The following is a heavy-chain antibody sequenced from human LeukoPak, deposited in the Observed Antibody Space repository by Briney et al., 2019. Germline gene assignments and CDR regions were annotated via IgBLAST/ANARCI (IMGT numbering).Heavy chain of an antibody. V-gene: IGHV3-48*03. D-gene: IGHD1-26*01. Sequence: PGGSLRLSCAASGFSFSRYEMNWVRHAPGKGLEWVSYISSSGSTIYYADSVKGRFTISRDNAKNSLYLQMNSLRAEDTAVYYCAREGYSGSYFMGFDYWGQGTLVTVSS. J-gene: IGHJ4*02. CDR3: AREGYSGSYFMGFDY. CDR2: ISSSGSTI. CDR1: GFSFSRYE.